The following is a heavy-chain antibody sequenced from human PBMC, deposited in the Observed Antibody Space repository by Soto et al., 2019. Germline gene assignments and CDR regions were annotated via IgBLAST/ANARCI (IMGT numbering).Heavy chain of an antibody. Sequence: VQLVESGGGLVKPGGSLRLSCTVSGLTFTNAWMTWVRQAPGKGLEWVARIKSHTDGGTTDYAAPLQGRFTISRDVSRNTLFLQMNSLKTEDTAVYFCATAPGYWASAPLDYWGQGTLVTVSS. CDR3: ATAPGYWASAPLDY. CDR2: IKSHTDGGTT. D-gene: IGHD6-25*01. V-gene: IGHV3-15*07. CDR1: GLTFTNAW. J-gene: IGHJ4*02.